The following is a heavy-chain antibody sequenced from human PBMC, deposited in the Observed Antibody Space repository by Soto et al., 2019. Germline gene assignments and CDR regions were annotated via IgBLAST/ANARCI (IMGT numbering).Heavy chain of an antibody. CDR1: GFTFSSYS. D-gene: IGHD6-19*01. J-gene: IGHJ6*02. CDR2: ISSSSSTI. Sequence: GGSLRLSCAASGFTFSSYSMNWVRQAPGKGLEWVSYISSSSSTIYYADSVKGRFTISRDNAKNSLYLQMNSLRDEDTAVYYCARDMDSGAENAYYYYYYGMDVWGQGTTVTVSS. CDR3: ARDMDSGAENAYYYYYYGMDV. V-gene: IGHV3-48*02.